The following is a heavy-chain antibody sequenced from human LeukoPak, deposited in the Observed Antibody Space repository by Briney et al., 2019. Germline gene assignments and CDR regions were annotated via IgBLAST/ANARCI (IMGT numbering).Heavy chain of an antibody. CDR2: IYSGGST. J-gene: IGHJ3*02. CDR1: GFTVSSNY. D-gene: IGHD1-26*01. V-gene: IGHV3-53*01. Sequence: GGSLRLSCAASGFTVSSNYMSWVRQAPGEGLEWVSVIYSGGSTYYADSVKGRFTISRDNSKNTLYLQMNSLRAEDTAVYYCARASAHSAFNAFDIWGQGTMVTVSS. CDR3: ARASAHSAFNAFDI.